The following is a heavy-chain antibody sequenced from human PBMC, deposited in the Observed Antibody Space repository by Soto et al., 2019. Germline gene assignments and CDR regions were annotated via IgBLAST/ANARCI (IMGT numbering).Heavy chain of an antibody. CDR3: ARGYGYFRQ. CDR1: GDRFSCYF. CDR2: VSQVGRA. V-gene: IGHV4-34*01. D-gene: IGHD4-17*01. J-gene: IGHJ4*02. Sequence: PSETLSLTFAVSGDRFSCYFCNWLRQPPGKGLEWIGEVSQVGRARYNPSLETRITISVDTSKTQFSLNLTSVTDADTDVYYCARGYGYFRQWGQGALVTVSS.